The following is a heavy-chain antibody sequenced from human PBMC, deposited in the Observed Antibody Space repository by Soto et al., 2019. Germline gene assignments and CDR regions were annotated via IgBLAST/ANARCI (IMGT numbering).Heavy chain of an antibody. D-gene: IGHD3-22*01. V-gene: IGHV3-23*01. J-gene: IGHJ4*02. CDR2: ISGSGDRT. CDR3: VKDDGGYPSTAPH. Sequence: EVQLLESGGGLVQPGGSLRLSCAASGITISNYPMSWVRQAPGKGLDWVSGISGSGDRTYYGDSAKGRFTISKDISKNSLSRQLDSLVVEDTAVYFCVKDDGGYPSTAPHWGQGTLVTVSS. CDR1: GITISNYP.